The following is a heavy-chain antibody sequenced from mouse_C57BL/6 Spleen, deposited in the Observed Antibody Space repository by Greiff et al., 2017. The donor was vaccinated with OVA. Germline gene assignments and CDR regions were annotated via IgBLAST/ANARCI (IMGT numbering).Heavy chain of an antibody. D-gene: IGHD1-1*01. CDR3: ALYYGRGYFDY. V-gene: IGHV1-59*01. CDR2: IDPSDSYT. CDR1: GYTFTSYW. J-gene: IGHJ2*01. Sequence: VQLQQPGAELVRPGTSVKLSCKASGYTFTSYWMHWVKQRPGQGLEWIGVIDPSDSYTNYNQKFKGKATLTVDTSSSTAYMQLSSLTSEDSAVYYCALYYGRGYFDYWGQGTTLTVSS.